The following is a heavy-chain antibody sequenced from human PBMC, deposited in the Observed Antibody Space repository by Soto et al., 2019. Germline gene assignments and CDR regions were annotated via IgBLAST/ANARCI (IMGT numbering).Heavy chain of an antibody. CDR1: GGSISSYY. Sequence: SETLSLTCTVSGGSISSYYLSWIRQPPGKGLEWIGYIYYSGSTNYNPSLKSRVTISVDTSKNQFSLKLRSEDTAVYYCARVEADYCSGGSCYSGPWYEYFQHWGQGTLVTVSS. D-gene: IGHD2-15*01. V-gene: IGHV4-59*08. CDR2: IYYSGST. CDR3: ARVEADYCSGGSCYSGPWYEYFQH. J-gene: IGHJ1*01.